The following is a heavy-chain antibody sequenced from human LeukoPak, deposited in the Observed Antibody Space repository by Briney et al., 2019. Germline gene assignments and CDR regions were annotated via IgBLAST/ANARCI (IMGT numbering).Heavy chain of an antibody. CDR1: GFTFSSYA. D-gene: IGHD3-10*01. J-gene: IGHJ4*02. Sequence: GGSLRLSCAASGFTFSSYAMHWVRQAPGKGLEWVSGISWNSGSIGYADSVKGRFTISRDNAKNSLYLQMNSLRAEDTALYYCAKDLEVRGVTPTYFDYWGQGTLVTVSS. V-gene: IGHV3-9*01. CDR3: AKDLEVRGVTPTYFDY. CDR2: ISWNSGSI.